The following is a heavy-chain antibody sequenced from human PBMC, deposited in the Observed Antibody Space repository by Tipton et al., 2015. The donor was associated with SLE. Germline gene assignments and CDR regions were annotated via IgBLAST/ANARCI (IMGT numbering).Heavy chain of an antibody. Sequence: TLSLTCSVSTYSISNGHYWAWVRQPPGKGLEWIGTVYHTGNTYYNPSLKSRVTMSVDTSKNQFSLKLSSVTAADTAVYYCAREAGGFAPWFDPWGQGTLVTVSS. V-gene: IGHV4-38-2*02. J-gene: IGHJ5*02. D-gene: IGHD2-15*01. CDR1: TYSISNGHY. CDR2: VYHTGNT. CDR3: AREAGGFAPWFDP.